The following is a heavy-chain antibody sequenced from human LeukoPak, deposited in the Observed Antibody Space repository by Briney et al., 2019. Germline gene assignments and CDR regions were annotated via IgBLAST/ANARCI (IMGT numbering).Heavy chain of an antibody. CDR1: GYTFTSYG. D-gene: IGHD2-15*01. V-gene: IGHV1-18*01. CDR2: ISTYNGHT. CDR3: AREGGRYCRGGSCYSSHGWYGGLNY. J-gene: IGHJ4*02. Sequence: GASVKVSCKASGYTFTSYGISWVRQAPGQGLEWMGWISTYNGHTNYAQKLQGRVTMTTDTSTSTAYMELRSLRSDDTAVCYCAREGGRYCRGGSCYSSHGWYGGLNYWGQGTLVTVSS.